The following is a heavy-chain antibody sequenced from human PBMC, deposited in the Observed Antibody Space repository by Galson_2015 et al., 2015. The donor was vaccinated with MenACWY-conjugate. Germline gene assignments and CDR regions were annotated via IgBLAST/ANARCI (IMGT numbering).Heavy chain of an antibody. CDR2: ISAYNGNT. J-gene: IGHJ4*02. CDR3: ARDIAAAGPYYFDY. V-gene: IGHV1-18*01. Sequence: CKASGYTFTSYGISWVRQAPGQGLEWMGWISAYNGNTNYAQKLQGRVTMTTDTSTSTAYMELRSLRSDDTAVYYCARDIAAAGPYYFDYWGQGTLVTVSS. CDR1: GYTFTSYG. D-gene: IGHD6-13*01.